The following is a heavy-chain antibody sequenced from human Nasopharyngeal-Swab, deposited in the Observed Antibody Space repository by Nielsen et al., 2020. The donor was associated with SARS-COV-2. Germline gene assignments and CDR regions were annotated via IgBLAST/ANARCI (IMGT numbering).Heavy chain of an antibody. CDR1: GFTFSSYW. D-gene: IGHD6-13*01. V-gene: IGHV3-74*01. CDR3: ARWSSSWSLVT. CDR2: INSDGSST. J-gene: IGHJ4*02. Sequence: GESLKISCAASGFTFSSYWMHWVRQAPGKGLVWVSRINSDGSSTSYADSVKGRFTISRDNAKNTLYLQMNSLRAEDTAVYYCARWSSSWSLVTWGQGTLVTVSP.